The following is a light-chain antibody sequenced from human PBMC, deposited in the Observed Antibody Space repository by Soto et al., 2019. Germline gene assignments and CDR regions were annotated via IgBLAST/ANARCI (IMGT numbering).Light chain of an antibody. CDR3: QLYYGATRV. Sequence: QAVVTQEPSLTVSLGGTVTLTCSSRTGTVTSTHYANWFQQKPGQPPRALIYSTSNKYSWTPARFSGSLLGGSAALTLSDVQPQDEADYYCQLYYGATRVFGGGTQLTVL. CDR2: STS. CDR1: TGTVTSTHY. J-gene: IGLJ3*02. V-gene: IGLV7-43*01.